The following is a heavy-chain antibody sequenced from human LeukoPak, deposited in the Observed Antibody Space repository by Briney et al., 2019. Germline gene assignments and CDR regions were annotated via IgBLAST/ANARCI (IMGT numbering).Heavy chain of an antibody. CDR2: ISSSSSYI. CDR1: GFTFSSYS. CDR3: ARDSTAAADAY. Sequence: GGSLRLSCAASGFTFSSYSMNWVRQAPGKGLEWVSSISSSSSYIYYADSVKGRFTISRDNAKNSLYLQMNSLSAEDTAVYYCARDSTAAADAYWGQGTLVTVSS. J-gene: IGHJ4*02. D-gene: IGHD6-13*01. V-gene: IGHV3-21*01.